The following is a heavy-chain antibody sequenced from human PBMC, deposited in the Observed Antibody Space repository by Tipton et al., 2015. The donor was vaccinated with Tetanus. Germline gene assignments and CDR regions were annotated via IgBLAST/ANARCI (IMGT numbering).Heavy chain of an antibody. CDR1: GASLSSGDYY. CDR3: ARAAGFLGLTHDV. Sequence: TLSLTCTVSGASLSSGDYYWSWIRKPPGKDLEWIGYIYQTGTTYYNPSLKGRVTISMDRSNTQFSLRLDSLTAADTAVYYCARAAGFLGLTHDVWGRGALVSVSS. J-gene: IGHJ4*02. V-gene: IGHV4-30-4*08. D-gene: IGHD2/OR15-2a*01. CDR2: IYQTGTT.